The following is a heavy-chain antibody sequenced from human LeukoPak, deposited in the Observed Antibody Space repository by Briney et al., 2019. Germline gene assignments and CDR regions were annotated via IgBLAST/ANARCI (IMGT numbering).Heavy chain of an antibody. CDR1: GFTFSSYA. D-gene: IGHD1-14*01. J-gene: IGHJ4*02. Sequence: GRSLRLSCAASGFTFSSYAMHWVRQAPGKGLEWVAVISYDGSNKYYADSVKGRFTISRDNSKNTLYLQMNSLRAEDTAVYYCAKDRGTYGAFDYWGQGTLVTVSS. CDR2: ISYDGSNK. CDR3: AKDRGTYGAFDY. V-gene: IGHV3-30-3*01.